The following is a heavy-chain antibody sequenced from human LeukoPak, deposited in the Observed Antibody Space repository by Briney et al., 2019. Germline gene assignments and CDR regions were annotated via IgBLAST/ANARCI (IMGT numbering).Heavy chain of an antibody. CDR2: ISGSGGST. Sequence: PGGSLRLSCAASGFTFSSYAMSWVRQAPGKGLEWVSAISGSGGSTYYAGSVKGRFTISRDNAKNSLYLQMNSLRAEDTAVYYCASGRDRGTPSYYDFWSGYYPLYYYYYMDVWAKGPRSPSP. J-gene: IGHJ6*03. CDR3: ASGRDRGTPSYYDFWSGYYPLYYYYYMDV. D-gene: IGHD3-3*01. CDR1: GFTFSSYA. V-gene: IGHV3-23*01.